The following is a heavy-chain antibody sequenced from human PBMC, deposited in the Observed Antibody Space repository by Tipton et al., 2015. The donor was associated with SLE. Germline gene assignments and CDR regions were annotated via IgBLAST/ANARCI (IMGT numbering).Heavy chain of an antibody. CDR1: GGSISSYY. D-gene: IGHD5-12*01. Sequence: TLSLTCTVSGGSISSYYWSWIRQSPGKGLDWIGSISNGGSTNYNPSLKSRVTISVDTSKNQFSLKLSSVTAADTAVYYCASRGGEGFDYWGQGTLVTVSS. J-gene: IGHJ4*02. CDR2: ISNGGST. CDR3: ASRGGEGFDY. V-gene: IGHV4-59*01.